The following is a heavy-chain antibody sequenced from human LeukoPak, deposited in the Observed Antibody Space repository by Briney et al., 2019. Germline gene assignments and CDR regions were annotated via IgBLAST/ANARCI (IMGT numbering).Heavy chain of an antibody. V-gene: IGHV5-51*01. Sequence: GESLKISCKGSGYSFTSYWIGWVRQMPGKGLEWMGIIYPGDSDTRYSPSFQGQVTISADKSISTAYLQWSSLKASDTAMYYCASNYGSGSSTGHFDYWGQGTLATVSS. CDR3: ASNYGSGSSTGHFDY. CDR1: GYSFTSYW. D-gene: IGHD3-10*01. CDR2: IYPGDSDT. J-gene: IGHJ4*02.